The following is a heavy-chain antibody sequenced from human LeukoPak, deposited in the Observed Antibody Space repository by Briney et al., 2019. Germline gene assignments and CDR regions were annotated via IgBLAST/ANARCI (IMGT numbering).Heavy chain of an antibody. D-gene: IGHD4-17*01. CDR1: GFTFSSYS. V-gene: IGHV3-21*01. CDR3: ARGDYGDYDVDYFDY. J-gene: IGHJ4*02. CDR2: ISSSSSYI. Sequence: KPGGSLRLSCAASGFTFSSYSMNWVRQAPGQGMDWVSSISSSSSYIYYADSVKGRFTISRDNAKNSLYLQMNSLRAEDTAVYYCARGDYGDYDVDYFDYWGQGTLVTVSS.